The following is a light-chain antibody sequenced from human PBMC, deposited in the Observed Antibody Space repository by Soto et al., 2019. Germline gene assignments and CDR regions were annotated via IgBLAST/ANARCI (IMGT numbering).Light chain of an antibody. CDR3: SAWDDSLNGYV. J-gene: IGLJ1*01. CDR2: SYN. CDR1: SSNIGSNT. Sequence: QSVLTQPPSASGTPGQRVTISCSGSSSNIGSNTVNWYQQLPGTAPKLLIHSYNQRPSGVPDRFSGSRSGTSASLAISGLQSGDEADYYCSAWDDSLNGYVFGIGTKLTVL. V-gene: IGLV1-44*01.